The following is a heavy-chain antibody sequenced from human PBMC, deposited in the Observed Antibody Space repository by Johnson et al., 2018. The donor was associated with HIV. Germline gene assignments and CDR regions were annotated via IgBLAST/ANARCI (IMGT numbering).Heavy chain of an antibody. Sequence: MQLVESGGGVVRPGGSLRLSCAASGFTFDDYGMSWVRQAPGKGLEWVSGISWNSGSIGYADSVKGRFTISRDNAKNSLYLQMNSLRAEDTALYYCARALYFYDSTSPLESEAFDIWGQGTMVTVSS. CDR2: ISWNSGSI. V-gene: IGHV3-20*04. D-gene: IGHD3-22*01. CDR3: ARALYFYDSTSPLESEAFDI. J-gene: IGHJ3*02. CDR1: GFTFDDYG.